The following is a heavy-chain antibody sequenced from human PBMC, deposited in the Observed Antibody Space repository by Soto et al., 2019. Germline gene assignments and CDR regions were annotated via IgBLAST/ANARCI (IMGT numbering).Heavy chain of an antibody. V-gene: IGHV3-23*01. CDR1: GFTFSSYA. J-gene: IGHJ6*02. D-gene: IGHD3-22*01. CDR2: ISGSGGCT. CDR3: AKAYYYDSSGYFKVLDV. Sequence: PGGSLRLSCAASGFTFSSYAMSWVRQAPGKGLEWVSAISGSGGCTHYADSVKGRFTISRDNSKNTLYLQMNSLRAEDTAVYYCAKAYYYDSSGYFKVLDVWGQGTTVTVSS.